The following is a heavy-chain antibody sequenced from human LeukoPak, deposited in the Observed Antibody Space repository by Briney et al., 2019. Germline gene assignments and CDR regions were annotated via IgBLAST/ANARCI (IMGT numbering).Heavy chain of an antibody. J-gene: IGHJ4*02. Sequence: PGGSLRLSCAASGFTFSIYAMSWVRQAPGKGLEWVSGISGSGGSTFYADSVKGRFTISRDNSKNTLYLQMNSLRAEDTAVYYCAEDKEPTTVTTPYFDYWGQGALVTVSS. V-gene: IGHV3-23*01. CDR2: ISGSGGST. D-gene: IGHD4-11*01. CDR3: AEDKEPTTVTTPYFDY. CDR1: GFTFSIYA.